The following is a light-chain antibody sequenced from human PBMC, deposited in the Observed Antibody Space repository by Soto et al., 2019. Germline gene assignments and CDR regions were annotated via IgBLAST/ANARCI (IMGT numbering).Light chain of an antibody. CDR2: KAS. Sequence: DIQMTQSPSTLSASVGDSVTIPCRASQSISSWLAWYQQKPGKAPKLLIYKASSLESGVPSRFSGSGSGTEFTLTISSLQPDEFATYYCQQYNSYPITVGQGTRLEI. J-gene: IGKJ5*01. CDR1: QSISSW. CDR3: QQYNSYPIT. V-gene: IGKV1-5*03.